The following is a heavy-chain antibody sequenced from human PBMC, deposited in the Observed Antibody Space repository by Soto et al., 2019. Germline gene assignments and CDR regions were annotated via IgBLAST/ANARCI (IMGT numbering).Heavy chain of an antibody. CDR2: INAGNGNT. CDR1: GYTFTSYA. V-gene: IGHV1-3*01. Sequence: ASVKVSCKASGYTFTSYAMHWVRQAPGQRLEWMGWINAGNGNTKYSQKFQGRVTITRDTSASTAYMELSSLRSEDTAVYYCAREYCWSGYYAFDYWGQGTLVTVSS. D-gene: IGHD3-3*01. J-gene: IGHJ4*02. CDR3: AREYCWSGYYAFDY.